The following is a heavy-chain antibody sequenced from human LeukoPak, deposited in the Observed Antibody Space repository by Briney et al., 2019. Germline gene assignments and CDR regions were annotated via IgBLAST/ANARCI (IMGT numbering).Heavy chain of an antibody. Sequence: SETLSLTCSVSGGSINSNGYYWAWIRQPPGKRPEWIGSIFYSGSTHYNPSLQSRITISADTSKGQFSLKLSSVTAADTAVYYCARQGVGATDFWGQGSLVTVTS. J-gene: IGHJ4*02. D-gene: IGHD1-26*01. CDR1: GGSINSNGYY. CDR2: IFYSGST. V-gene: IGHV4-39*01. CDR3: ARQGVGATDF.